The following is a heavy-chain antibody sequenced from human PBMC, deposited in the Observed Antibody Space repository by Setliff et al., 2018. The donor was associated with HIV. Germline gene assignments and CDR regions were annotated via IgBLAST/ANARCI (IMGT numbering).Heavy chain of an antibody. J-gene: IGHJ3*02. CDR3: ARGLDSWSSHVFDM. Sequence: SETLSLTCSVSGASISSGYYWGWIRQPPGKGLECIASIYQTGSTNYNPSLKSRVSLSLDTSKNQFSLKLSPVTAADTAVYYCARGLDSWSSHVFDMWGQGTMVTVSS. D-gene: IGHD6-6*01. V-gene: IGHV4-38-2*02. CDR1: GASISSGYY. CDR2: IYQTGST.